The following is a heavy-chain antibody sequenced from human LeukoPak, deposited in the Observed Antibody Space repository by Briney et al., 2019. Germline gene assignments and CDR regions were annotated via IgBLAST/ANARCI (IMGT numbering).Heavy chain of an antibody. V-gene: IGHV4-39*07. J-gene: IGHJ4*02. Sequence: PSETLSLTCTVSGGSISSSSYYWGWIRQPPGKGLEWIGSIYYSGSTYYNPSLKSRVTISVDTSKNQFSLKLSSVTAADTAVYYCAREIEYSSSSGDYWGQGTLVTVSS. CDR2: IYYSGST. CDR1: GGSISSSSYY. CDR3: AREIEYSSSSGDY. D-gene: IGHD6-6*01.